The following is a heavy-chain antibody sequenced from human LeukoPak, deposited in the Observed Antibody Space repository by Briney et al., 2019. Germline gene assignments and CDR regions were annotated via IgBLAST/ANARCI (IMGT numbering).Heavy chain of an antibody. Sequence: TVSCKGSGYSFTSYWIGWVRQMPGKGLEWMGIIYPGDSDTRYSPSFQGQVTISADKSISTAYLQWSSLKASDTAMYYCARRIAARPANWFDPWGQGTLVTVSS. D-gene: IGHD6-6*01. V-gene: IGHV5-51*01. CDR3: ARRIAARPANWFDP. J-gene: IGHJ5*02. CDR2: IYPGDSDT. CDR1: GYSFTSYW.